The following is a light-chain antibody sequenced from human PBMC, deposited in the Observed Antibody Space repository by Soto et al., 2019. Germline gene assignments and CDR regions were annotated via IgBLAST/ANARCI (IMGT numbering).Light chain of an antibody. Sequence: QSALTQPASVSGSPGQSITISCTGTSSDVGSYNLVSWYQQHPGKAPKLMIYEGSKRPSGVSNRFSGSKSGNTASLTISGRQAEDDAYYYYLANGGSRTDDVFGTG. V-gene: IGLV2-23*01. CDR3: LANGGSRTDDV. J-gene: IGLJ1*01. CDR2: EGS. CDR1: SSDVGSYNL.